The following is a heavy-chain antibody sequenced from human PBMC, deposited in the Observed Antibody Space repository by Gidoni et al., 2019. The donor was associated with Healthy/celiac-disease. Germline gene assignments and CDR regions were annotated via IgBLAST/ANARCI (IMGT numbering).Heavy chain of an antibody. CDR3: ARDGSSVSYYYGMDV. CDR1: GCTFSSYA. J-gene: IGHJ6*02. Sequence: QVQLVQSGAAVKKPGSSVKVSCNASGCTFSSYAISWVQQAPGQGLEWLGRIIPIFGIANNAQKFQGRVTITADKSTSTAYMELSSLRSEDTAVYYCARDGSSVSYYYGMDVWGQGTTVTVSS. V-gene: IGHV1-69*04. CDR2: IIPIFGIA. D-gene: IGHD6-6*01.